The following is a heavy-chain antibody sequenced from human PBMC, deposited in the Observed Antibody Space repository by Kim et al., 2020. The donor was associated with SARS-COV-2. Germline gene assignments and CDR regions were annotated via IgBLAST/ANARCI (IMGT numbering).Heavy chain of an antibody. Sequence: RFTISRDNAKNSLYLQMNSLRAEDTAVYYCARDQAVAVAGKNYYYYGMDVWGQGTTVTVSS. D-gene: IGHD6-19*01. V-gene: IGHV3-11*06. J-gene: IGHJ6*02. CDR3: ARDQAVAVAGKNYYYYGMDV.